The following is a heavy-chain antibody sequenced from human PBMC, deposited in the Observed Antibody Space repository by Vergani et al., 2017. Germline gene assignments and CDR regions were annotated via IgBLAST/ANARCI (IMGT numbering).Heavy chain of an antibody. CDR2: IYYSGST. J-gene: IGHJ5*02. CDR1: GGSISSSSYY. V-gene: IGHV4-39*01. Sequence: QLQLQESGPGLVKPSETLSLTCTVSGGSISSSSYYWGWIRQPPGKGLDWIGSIYYSGSTYYNPSLKSRVTISVDTSKNQFSLKLSSVTAADTAVYYCARHGDIVVVPAADANWFDPWGQGTLVTVSS. CDR3: ARHGDIVVVPAADANWFDP. D-gene: IGHD2-2*01.